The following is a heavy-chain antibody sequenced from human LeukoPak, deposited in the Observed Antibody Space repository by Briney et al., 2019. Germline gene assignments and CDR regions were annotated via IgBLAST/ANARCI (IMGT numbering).Heavy chain of an antibody. J-gene: IGHJ1*01. CDR3: ARDPNNYCSGGSCLFESTSYFQH. CDR2: IIPIFGTA. V-gene: IGHV1-69*13. CDR1: GGTFSSYA. Sequence: ASVKVSCKASGGTFSSYAISWVRQAPGQGLEWMGGIIPIFGTANYAQKFRGRVTITADESTSTAYMELSSLRSEDTAVYYCARDPNNYCSGGSCLFESTSYFQHWGQGTLVTVSS. D-gene: IGHD2-15*01.